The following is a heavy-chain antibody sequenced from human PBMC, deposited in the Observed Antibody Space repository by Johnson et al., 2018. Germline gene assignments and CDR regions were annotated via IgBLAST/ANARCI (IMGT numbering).Heavy chain of an antibody. CDR2: QKEEGSET. Sequence: VQLVESGGGLVQPGGSLRLSCAGSGFYFGAYTMSWVRKAPGKGLEWVAKQKEEGSETNYVESVKGRFTISRDNAKNLLYLQMNSLRVEDTAVYYCARGGMSRFDSWGQGILVTVSS. J-gene: IGHJ5*01. V-gene: IGHV3-7*01. CDR1: GFYFGAYT. CDR3: ARGGMSRFDS.